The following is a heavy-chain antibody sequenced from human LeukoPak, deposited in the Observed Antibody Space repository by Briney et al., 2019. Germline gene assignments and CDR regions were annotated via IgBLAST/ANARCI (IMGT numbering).Heavy chain of an antibody. Sequence: GGSLRLSCAASGFTFSSYAMSWVRQAPGRGLEWVSAISGSGGSTYYADSVKGRFTISRDNSKNTLYLQMNSLRAEDTAVYYCAKTRSGYYSSNFDYWGQGTLVTVSS. V-gene: IGHV3-23*01. CDR3: AKTRSGYYSSNFDY. J-gene: IGHJ4*02. D-gene: IGHD3-22*01. CDR2: ISGSGGST. CDR1: GFTFSSYA.